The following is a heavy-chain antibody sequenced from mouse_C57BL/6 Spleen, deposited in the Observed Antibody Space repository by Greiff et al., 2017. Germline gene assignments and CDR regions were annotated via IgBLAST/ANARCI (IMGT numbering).Heavy chain of an antibody. CDR1: GYTFTSYW. V-gene: IGHV1-69*01. Sequence: QVQLQQPGAELVMPGASVKLSCKASGYTFTSYWMHWVKQRPGQGLEWIGEIDPSDSYTNYNQKFKGKSTLTVDKSSRTAYMQLSSLTSEDSAVYYCARYLSDDGYHGYFDVWGTGTTVTVSS. D-gene: IGHD2-3*01. J-gene: IGHJ1*03. CDR3: ARYLSDDGYHGYFDV. CDR2: IDPSDSYT.